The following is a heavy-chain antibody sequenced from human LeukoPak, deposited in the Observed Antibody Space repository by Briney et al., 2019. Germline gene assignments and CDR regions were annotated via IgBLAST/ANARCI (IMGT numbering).Heavy chain of an antibody. V-gene: IGHV3-30-3*01. CDR3: ARDGIGAYSGSYHFDY. D-gene: IGHD1-26*01. Sequence: GGSLRLSCAASGFTFSSYAIHWVRQAPGKGLEWVAVISYDGSNKYYADSVKGRFTISRDNSKNTLYLQMNSLRAEDTAVYYCARDGIGAYSGSYHFDYWGQGTLVTVSS. CDR1: GFTFSSYA. CDR2: ISYDGSNK. J-gene: IGHJ4*02.